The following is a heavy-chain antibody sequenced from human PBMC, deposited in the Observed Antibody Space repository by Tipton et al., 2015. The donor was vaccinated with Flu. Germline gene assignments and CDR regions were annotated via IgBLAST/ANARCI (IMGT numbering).Heavy chain of an antibody. D-gene: IGHD5-12*01. CDR1: GASMKKSNHY. CDR2: IYRGGTT. V-gene: IGHV3-66*02. J-gene: IGHJ3*02. CDR3: ATLGNSGTDGFDI. Sequence: SLRLSCSASGASMKKSNHYWGWIRQPPGKGLEWVSVIYRGGTTYVADSVKGRCTISRDNSKNTLYLQWNSLTTEDTAVYYCATLGNSGTDGFDIWGQGTMVTISS.